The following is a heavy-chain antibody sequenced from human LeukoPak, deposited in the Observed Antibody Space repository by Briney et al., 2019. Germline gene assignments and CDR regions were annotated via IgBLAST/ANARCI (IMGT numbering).Heavy chain of an antibody. V-gene: IGHV3-23*01. CDR1: GFTFSSYA. CDR2: ISGSGGST. Sequence: GGSLGLSCAASGFTFSSYAMSWVRQAPGKGLEWVSAISGSGGSTYYADSVKGRFTISRDNSKNTLYLQMNSLRAEDTAVYYCAKYIGGSIDKYYFDYWGQGTLVTVSS. J-gene: IGHJ4*02. CDR3: AKYIGGSIDKYYFDY. D-gene: IGHD4-23*01.